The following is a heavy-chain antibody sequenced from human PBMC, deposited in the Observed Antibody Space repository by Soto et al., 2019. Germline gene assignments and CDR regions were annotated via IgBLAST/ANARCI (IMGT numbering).Heavy chain of an antibody. CDR3: AGGKVDYLDY. D-gene: IGHD1-26*01. J-gene: IGHJ4*02. Sequence: QVQLVQSGAEVKKPGASVKVSCKASGYTFTSYDINWVRQATGQGLEWMGWMNPNSGNTGHAQKFEGRVTMTRNTAISTAYMELSSLRSEGTAVYYIAGGKVDYLDYWGQGTLVTLSS. V-gene: IGHV1-8*01. CDR2: MNPNSGNT. CDR1: GYTFTSYD.